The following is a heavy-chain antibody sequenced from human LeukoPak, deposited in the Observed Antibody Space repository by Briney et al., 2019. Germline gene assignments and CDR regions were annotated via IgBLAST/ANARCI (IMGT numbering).Heavy chain of an antibody. CDR2: ISSSSSYI. CDR3: ARDGTPYYV. Sequence: GGSLRLSCVASGFTFSSYAMSWVRQAPGKGLKWVSSISSSSSYIYYADSVKGRFTISRDNAKNSLYLQMNSLRAEDTAVYYCARDGTPYYVWGQGTMVTVSS. J-gene: IGHJ3*01. V-gene: IGHV3-21*01. CDR1: GFTFSSYA. D-gene: IGHD1-26*01.